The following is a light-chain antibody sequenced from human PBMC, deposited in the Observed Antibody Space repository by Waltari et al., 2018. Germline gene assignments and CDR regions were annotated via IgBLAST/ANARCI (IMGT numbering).Light chain of an antibody. CDR1: SSNIGSYN. CDR2: RNN. Sequence: QSVLTQPPSASGTPGQRVTISCSGSSSNIGSYNVYWYQHLPGTAPKLLISRNNQRPSGVPDRCSGSKSGTSASLAISGLRSEDEAEYYCATWDDSLSGWVFGGGTKLTVL. CDR3: ATWDDSLSGWV. J-gene: IGLJ3*02. V-gene: IGLV1-47*01.